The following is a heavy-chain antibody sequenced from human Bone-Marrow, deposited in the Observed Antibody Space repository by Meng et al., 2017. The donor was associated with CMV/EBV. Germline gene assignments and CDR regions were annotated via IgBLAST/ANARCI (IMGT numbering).Heavy chain of an antibody. D-gene: IGHD2-2*01. CDR2: IKQDGSEK. J-gene: IGHJ3*02. Sequence: GESLKISCAASGFTFSSYAMSWVRQAPGKGLEWVANIKQDGSEKYYVDSVRGRFTISRDNAKNSLYLQMNSLRAEDTAVYYCTRLVPAATQRGAFDIWGQGTMVTVSS. V-gene: IGHV3-7*03. CDR1: GFTFSSYA. CDR3: TRLVPAATQRGAFDI.